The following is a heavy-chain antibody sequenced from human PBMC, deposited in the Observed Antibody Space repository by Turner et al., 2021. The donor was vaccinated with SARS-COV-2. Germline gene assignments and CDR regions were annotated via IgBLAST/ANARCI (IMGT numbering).Heavy chain of an antibody. J-gene: IGHJ6*02. CDR2: IYYSGST. CDR1: GLAISSSSYY. CDR3: ARRLVVQGTDDYSYYYGMDV. V-gene: IGHV4-39*01. D-gene: IGHD3-22*01. Sequence: QLQLQESGPGLVKPLEILSLTCTVPGLAISSSSYYWGWIRQPPGKGLEWIGNIYYSGSTYYNPSLKSRVTISVDTSKNQFSLKLSSVTATDTAVYYCARRLVVQGTDDYSYYYGMDVWGQGTTVTVSS.